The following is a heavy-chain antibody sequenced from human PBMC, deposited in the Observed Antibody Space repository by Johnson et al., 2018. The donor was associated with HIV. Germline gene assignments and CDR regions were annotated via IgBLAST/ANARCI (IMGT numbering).Heavy chain of an antibody. Sequence: VQLVESGGGLVQPGGSLRLSCAASGFTFSSYDMHWVRQTTGKGLEWVSVIDTAGDTYYAGSVKGRFTISRDNDKNSLYLQMNSLRADDTAMYYCARGSLIVIVSDAFDIWGQGTMVTVSS. CDR1: GFTFSSYD. V-gene: IGHV3-13*01. CDR3: ARGSLIVIVSDAFDI. D-gene: IGHD3-16*02. CDR2: IDTAGDT. J-gene: IGHJ3*02.